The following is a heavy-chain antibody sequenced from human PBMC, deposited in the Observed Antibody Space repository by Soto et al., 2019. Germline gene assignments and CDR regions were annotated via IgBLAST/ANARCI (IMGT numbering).Heavy chain of an antibody. Sequence: ASVKVSCKASGYTFTSYGISWVRQAPGQGLEWMGWISAYNGNTNYAQKLQGRVTMTTDTSTSTAYMELRSLRSDDTAVYYCARDRRCSSTSCPPGYWGQGTLVTVSS. V-gene: IGHV1-18*01. CDR2: ISAYNGNT. D-gene: IGHD2-2*01. CDR3: ARDRRCSSTSCPPGY. CDR1: GYTFTSYG. J-gene: IGHJ4*02.